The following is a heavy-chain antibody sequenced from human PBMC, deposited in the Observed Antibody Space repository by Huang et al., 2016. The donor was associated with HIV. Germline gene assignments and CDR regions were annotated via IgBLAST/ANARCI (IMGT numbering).Heavy chain of an antibody. CDR2: VYQSGSS. CDR3: ASQHIGAAATWF. D-gene: IGHD6-13*01. J-gene: IGHJ4*02. Sequence: QLQLQESGPGQVKPSETLSLTCTVSGDFISSTNYYWGWIRQSPGKGLEWGGSVYQSGSSNDNPALQSRVTLSVDTSRDQFSLRLNSVTAADTAVYYCASQHIGAAATWFWGRGTQVAVSS. V-gene: IGHV4-39*01. CDR1: GDFISSTNYY.